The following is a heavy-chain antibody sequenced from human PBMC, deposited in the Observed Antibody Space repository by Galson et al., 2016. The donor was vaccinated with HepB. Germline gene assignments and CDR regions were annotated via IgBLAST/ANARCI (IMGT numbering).Heavy chain of an antibody. CDR1: GFTFGDYA. CDR2: IGWNRGNI. CDR3: AKDLLREGYSSSWYGGHYGMDV. Sequence: SLRLSCAASGFTFGDYAMHWVRQAPGKGLEWVSGIGWNRGNIDYVDSVKGRFTISRDNAKKTLYLQMNSLRAEDTALYYCAKDLLREGYSSSWYGGHYGMDVWGQGTTVTVSS. V-gene: IGHV3-9*01. D-gene: IGHD6-13*01. J-gene: IGHJ6*02.